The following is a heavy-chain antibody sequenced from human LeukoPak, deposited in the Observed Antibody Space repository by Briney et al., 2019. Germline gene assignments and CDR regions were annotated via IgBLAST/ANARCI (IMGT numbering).Heavy chain of an antibody. D-gene: IGHD2-2*01. J-gene: IGHJ5*02. V-gene: IGHV4-39*07. CDR3: ARYCSSTSCRWFDP. CDR2: IYYSGTT. Sequence: PSETLSLTCTVPGGSIRSIDYYWGWIRQPPGKGLEWIGTIYYSGTTYYNPSLESRVTISVATSKKQFSLRLRSVTAADTAVYCCARYCSSTSCRWFDPWGQGTLVTVSS. CDR1: GGSIRSIDYY.